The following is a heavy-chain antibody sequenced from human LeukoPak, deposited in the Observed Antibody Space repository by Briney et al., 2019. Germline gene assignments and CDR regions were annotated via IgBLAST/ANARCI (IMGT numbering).Heavy chain of an antibody. CDR2: INRGGSGT. J-gene: IGHJ4*02. CDR3: ALPHNYAEREDCCAFCDY. Sequence: GGSLRLSCAASGFTFSNYGMTWVRQAPGRGLEWVSHINRGGSGTNYVDSVKGRFTISRDNVTNSLYLQMNSLRAEDTALYYCALPHNYAEREDCCAFCDYGGQGTLVSVSS. D-gene: IGHD2-21*02. V-gene: IGHV3-20*04. CDR1: GFTFSNYG.